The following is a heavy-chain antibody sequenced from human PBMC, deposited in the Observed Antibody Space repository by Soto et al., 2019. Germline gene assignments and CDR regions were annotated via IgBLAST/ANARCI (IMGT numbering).Heavy chain of an antibody. V-gene: IGHV4-59*08. Sequence: PSETLSLTCTVSGGSISRYYWSWIRQPPGKGLEWIGYIYYSGSTNYNPSLKSRVTISVDTSKNQFSLKLSSVTAADTAVYYCARQGHSSGWYGSGDAFDIWGQGTMVTVSS. J-gene: IGHJ3*02. CDR3: ARQGHSSGWYGSGDAFDI. CDR1: GGSISRYY. CDR2: IYYSGST. D-gene: IGHD6-19*01.